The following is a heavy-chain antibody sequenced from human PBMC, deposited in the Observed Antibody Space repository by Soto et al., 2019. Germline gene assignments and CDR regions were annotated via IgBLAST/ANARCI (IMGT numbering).Heavy chain of an antibody. CDR3: ARTPSIAAAGEFDY. J-gene: IGHJ4*02. D-gene: IGHD6-13*01. CDR1: GYSISSSNW. CDR2: IYYSGST. Sequence: PSETLSLTCAVSGYSISSSNWWGWIRQPPGKGLEWIGYIYYSGSTYYNPSLKSRVTMSVDTSKNQFSLKLSSVTAVDTAVYYCARTPSIAAAGEFDYWGQGTLVTVSS. V-gene: IGHV4-28*01.